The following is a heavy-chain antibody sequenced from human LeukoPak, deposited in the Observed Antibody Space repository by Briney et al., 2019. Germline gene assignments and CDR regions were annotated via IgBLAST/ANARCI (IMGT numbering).Heavy chain of an antibody. Sequence: PSETLSLTCTVSGGSISSSSYYWGWIRQPPGKGLEWIGSIYYSGSTYYNPSLKSRVTISVDTSKNQFSLKLSSVTAADTAVYYCARDTSEQLQWSQAYYYYYMDVWGKGTTVTVSS. D-gene: IGHD3-10*01. CDR3: ARDTSEQLQWSQAYYYYYMDV. J-gene: IGHJ6*03. V-gene: IGHV4-39*07. CDR2: IYYSGST. CDR1: GGSISSSSYY.